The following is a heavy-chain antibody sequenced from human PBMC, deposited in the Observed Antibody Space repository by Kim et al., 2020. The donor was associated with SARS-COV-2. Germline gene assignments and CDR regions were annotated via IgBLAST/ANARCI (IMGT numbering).Heavy chain of an antibody. Sequence: RVTISVDTSKNQFSLKLSSVTAADTAVYYCARGEGTAMVTGNYYYYGMDVWGQGTTVTVSS. J-gene: IGHJ6*02. D-gene: IGHD5-18*01. V-gene: IGHV4-59*09. CDR3: ARGEGTAMVTGNYYYYGMDV.